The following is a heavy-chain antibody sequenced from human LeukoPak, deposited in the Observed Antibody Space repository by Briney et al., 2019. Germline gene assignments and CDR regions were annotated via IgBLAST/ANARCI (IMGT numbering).Heavy chain of an antibody. Sequence: TSETLSLTCAVSGGSISSSNWWSWVRQPPGKGLEWIGEIYHSGSTNYNPSLKSRVTISVDKSKNQFSLKLNSVTAADTAVYYCARGVTGIAVAGNPNYYYYGMDVWGQGTTVTVSS. CDR2: IYHSGST. CDR3: ARGVTGIAVAGNPNYYYYGMDV. CDR1: GGSISSSNW. D-gene: IGHD6-19*01. V-gene: IGHV4-4*02. J-gene: IGHJ6*02.